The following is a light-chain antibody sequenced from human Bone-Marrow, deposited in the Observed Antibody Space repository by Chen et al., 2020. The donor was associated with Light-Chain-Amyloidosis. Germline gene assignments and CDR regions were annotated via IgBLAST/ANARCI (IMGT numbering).Light chain of an antibody. Sequence: YELTQLHSVSVSPGQTARITCSGDDLPTKYAYWYQHKPGQAPVLVIPRDTGRPSGISERFSGSSSGTTATLTISGVQAEDEADYHCQSADSSGTYEVIFGGGTKLTVL. CDR2: RDT. J-gene: IGLJ2*01. V-gene: IGLV3-25*03. CDR3: QSADSSGTYEVI. CDR1: DLPTKY.